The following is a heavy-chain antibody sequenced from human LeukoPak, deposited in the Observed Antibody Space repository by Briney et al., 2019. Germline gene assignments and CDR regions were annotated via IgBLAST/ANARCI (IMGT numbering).Heavy chain of an antibody. CDR1: GFTFSSYN. CDR2: ISSSSRTI. D-gene: IGHD4/OR15-4a*01. V-gene: IGHV3-48*01. CDR3: ARRAGAYSHPYDY. Sequence: GGSLRLSCAASGFTFSSYNMNWVRQAPGKGLEWVSYISSSSRTIYYADSVKGRFTISRDNAKNSLYLQMNSLRAEDTAVYYCARRAGAYSHPYDYWGQGTLVTVSS. J-gene: IGHJ4*02.